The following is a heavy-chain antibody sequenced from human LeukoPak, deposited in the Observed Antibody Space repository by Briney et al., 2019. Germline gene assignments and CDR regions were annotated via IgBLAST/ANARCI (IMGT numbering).Heavy chain of an antibody. CDR1: GGTFSSYA. V-gene: IGHV1-69*06. CDR3: ARVYSSSDGWFDP. Sequence: SVKVSCKASGGTFSSYAVSWVRQAPGQGLEWMGRIIPIFGTANYAQKFQGRVTITADKSTSTAYMELSSLRSEDTAVYYCARVYSSSDGWFDPWGQGTLVTVSS. J-gene: IGHJ5*02. CDR2: IIPIFGTA. D-gene: IGHD6-6*01.